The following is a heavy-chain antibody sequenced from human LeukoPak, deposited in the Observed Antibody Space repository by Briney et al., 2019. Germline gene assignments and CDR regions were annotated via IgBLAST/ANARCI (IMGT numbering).Heavy chain of an antibody. CDR1: GFTFSSSA. D-gene: IGHD2-2*01. CDR3: AAVFFSSTVPYFDH. Sequence: TSVKASCKASGFTFSSSAIQWVRQVRGQRLEWTGWIVVGSGNTNYAQKFQDRVTITKDMSTMTAYMELSSLRSEDTALYYCAAVFFSSTVPYFDHWAQGTLVTVSS. CDR2: IVVGSGNT. V-gene: IGHV1-58*02. J-gene: IGHJ4*02.